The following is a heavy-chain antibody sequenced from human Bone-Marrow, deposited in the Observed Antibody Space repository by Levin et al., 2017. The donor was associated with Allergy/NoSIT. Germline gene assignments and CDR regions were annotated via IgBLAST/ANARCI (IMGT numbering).Heavy chain of an antibody. CDR1: GFTFSSYA. V-gene: IGHV3-23*01. Sequence: GESLKISCAASGFTFSSYAMSWVRQAPGKGLEWVSAISGSGGSTYYADSVKGRFTISRDNSKNTLYLQMNSLRAEDTAVYYCAKVGYIVVVPAARRYCSGGSCYQDFDYWGQGTLVTVSS. CDR3: AKVGYIVVVPAARRYCSGGSCYQDFDY. D-gene: IGHD2-15*01. CDR2: ISGSGGST. J-gene: IGHJ4*02.